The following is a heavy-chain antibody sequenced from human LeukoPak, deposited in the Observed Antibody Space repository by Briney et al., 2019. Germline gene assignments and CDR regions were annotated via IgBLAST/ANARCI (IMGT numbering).Heavy chain of an antibody. V-gene: IGHV3-30*03. CDR1: GFTFSSYV. CDR3: EASWHY. Sequence: GGSLRLSCSASGFTFSSYVMHWVRQAPGKGLEWVATISYDEDNIYYADSVKGRFTISRDNSKDTLFLQTNSLKIEDTAIYYCEASWHYWGQGTLVTVSS. D-gene: IGHD1-26*01. J-gene: IGHJ4*02. CDR2: ISYDEDNI.